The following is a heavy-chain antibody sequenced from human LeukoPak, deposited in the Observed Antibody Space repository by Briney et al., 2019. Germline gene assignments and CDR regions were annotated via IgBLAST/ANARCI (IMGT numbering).Heavy chain of an antibody. CDR2: TNPSGGST. CDR1: GYTFTSYY. V-gene: IGHV1-46*01. J-gene: IGHJ4*02. CDR3: ASLDGYYYDSSGYPVGY. D-gene: IGHD3-22*01. Sequence: ASVKVSCKASGYTFTSYYMHWVRQAPGQGLEWMGITNPSGGSTSYAQKFQGRVTMTRDTSTSTVYMELSSLRSEDTAVYYCASLDGYYYDSSGYPVGYWGQGTLVTVSS.